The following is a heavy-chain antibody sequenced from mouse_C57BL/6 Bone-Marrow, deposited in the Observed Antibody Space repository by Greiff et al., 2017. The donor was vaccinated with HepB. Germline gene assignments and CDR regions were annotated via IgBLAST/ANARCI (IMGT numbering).Heavy chain of an antibody. D-gene: IGHD2-4*01. J-gene: IGHJ3*01. Sequence: EVKLVESGEGLVKPGGSLKLSCAASGFTFSIYAMSWVRQTPEKRLEWVAYISSGGDYIFYADTVKGRFTISRDNARNTLYLQMSSLKSEDTAMYYCTRDLITTAWFAYWGQGTLVTVSA. CDR1: GFTFSIYA. CDR2: ISSGGDYI. CDR3: TRDLITTAWFAY. V-gene: IGHV5-9-1*02.